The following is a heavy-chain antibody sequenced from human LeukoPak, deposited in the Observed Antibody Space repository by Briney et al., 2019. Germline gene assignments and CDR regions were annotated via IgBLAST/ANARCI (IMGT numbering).Heavy chain of an antibody. J-gene: IGHJ4*02. CDR3: ALYSYGRPDDY. CDR2: IIPIFGTA. D-gene: IGHD5-18*01. V-gene: IGHV1-69*13. Sequence: GASVKVSCKASGGTFSSYAISWVRQAPGQGLEWMGGIIPIFGTANYAQRFQGRVTITADESTSTAYMELSSLRSEDTAVYYCALYSYGRPDDYWGQGTLVTVSS. CDR1: GGTFSSYA.